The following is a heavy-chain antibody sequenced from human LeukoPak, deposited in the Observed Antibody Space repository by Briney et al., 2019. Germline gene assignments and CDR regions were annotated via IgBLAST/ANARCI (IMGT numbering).Heavy chain of an antibody. CDR1: GFTVSSNY. Sequence: PGGSLRLSCAASGFTVSSNYMNWVRQPPGKGLEWIGEINHSGSTNYNPSLKSRVTISVDTSKNQFSLKLSSVTAADTAVYYCARGSFRVAAAGDAFDIWGQGTMLTVSS. CDR2: INHSGST. J-gene: IGHJ3*02. V-gene: IGHV4-34*01. CDR3: ARGSFRVAAAGDAFDI. D-gene: IGHD6-13*01.